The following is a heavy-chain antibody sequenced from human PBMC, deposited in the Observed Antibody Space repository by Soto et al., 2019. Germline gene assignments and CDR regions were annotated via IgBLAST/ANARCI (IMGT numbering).Heavy chain of an antibody. CDR1: GFTFSTYW. Sequence: EVQLVESGGGLVQPGGSLRLSCAASGFTFSTYWMHWVRQAPGKGLVWVSRINSDGSTTNYADSVKGRFTISRDNAKNTLYLQMNSLRADDTAVYYCASDRTGDNSYWGKGTLVTVSS. J-gene: IGHJ4*02. D-gene: IGHD4-4*01. V-gene: IGHV3-74*01. CDR3: ASDRTGDNSY. CDR2: INSDGSTT.